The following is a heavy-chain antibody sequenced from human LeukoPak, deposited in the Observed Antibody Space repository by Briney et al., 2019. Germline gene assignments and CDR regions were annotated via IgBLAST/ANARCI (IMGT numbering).Heavy chain of an antibody. D-gene: IGHD6-19*01. Sequence: ATVKVSCKASGYSFTYYAISWVRQAPGQGLEWMGWISTYNGDTRYARKFEGRVTPTTDTSTTPGYMEMGSLTSDDTAVYYCARDPSNTGGWNPYFDYWGQGTLVTVSS. J-gene: IGHJ4*02. CDR3: ARDPSNTGGWNPYFDY. V-gene: IGHV1-18*01. CDR2: ISTYNGDT. CDR1: GYSFTYYA.